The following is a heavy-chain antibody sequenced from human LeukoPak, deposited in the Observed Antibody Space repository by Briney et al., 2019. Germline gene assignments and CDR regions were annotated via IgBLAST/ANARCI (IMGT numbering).Heavy chain of an antibody. J-gene: IGHJ4*02. Sequence: SETLSLICAVYGGSFSGYYWSWIRQPPGKGLEWIGEINHSGSTNYNPSLKSRVTISVDTSKNQFSLKLSSVTAADTAVYYCARGAGNCSGGSCYDYWGQGTLVTVSS. CDR1: GGSFSGYY. D-gene: IGHD2-15*01. V-gene: IGHV4-34*01. CDR2: INHSGST. CDR3: ARGAGNCSGGSCYDY.